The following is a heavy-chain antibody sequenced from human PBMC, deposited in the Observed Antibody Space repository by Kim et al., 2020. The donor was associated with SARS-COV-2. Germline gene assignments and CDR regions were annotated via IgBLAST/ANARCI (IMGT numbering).Heavy chain of an antibody. V-gene: IGHV3-53*01. CDR2: IYSGGST. D-gene: IGHD3-10*01. Sequence: GGSLRLSCAASGFTVSSNYMSWVRQAPGKGLEWVSVIYSGGSTYYADSVKGRFTISRDNSKNTLYLQMNSLRAEDTAVYYCARDYRWFGELLPTNYYYYYGRDVWGQGTTVTVSS. J-gene: IGHJ6*02. CDR1: GFTVSSNY. CDR3: ARDYRWFGELLPTNYYYYYGRDV.